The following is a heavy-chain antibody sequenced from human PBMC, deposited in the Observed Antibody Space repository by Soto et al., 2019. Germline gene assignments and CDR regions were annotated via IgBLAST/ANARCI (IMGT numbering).Heavy chain of an antibody. CDR2: IRENGYGT. Sequence: GGSLRLSCAASGFSFSSYCMSWVRRAPGKGLEWVADIRENGYGTYYVDSVKGRFTISRDNSKNTLYLQMNSLRAEDTAVYYCGYYDFRWGQGTLVTVSS. CDR1: GFSFSSYC. V-gene: IGHV3-23*01. J-gene: IGHJ4*02. CDR3: GYYDFR. D-gene: IGHD3-3*01.